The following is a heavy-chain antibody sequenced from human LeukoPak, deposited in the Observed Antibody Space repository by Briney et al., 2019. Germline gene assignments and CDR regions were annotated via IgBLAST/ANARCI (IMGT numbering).Heavy chain of an antibody. CDR2: IYHSGNT. J-gene: IGHJ4*02. CDR3: ARHEGYCTSVIRYKGGPFDY. Sequence: SETLSLTCDVSGYSISSGYYWGWIRQPPGKGLEWIGSIYHSGNTYYNPSLKSRVTISVDTSKNQFSLKLSSVTAADTAVYYCARHEGYCTSVIRYKGGPFDYWGQGTLVTVSS. CDR1: GYSISSGYY. V-gene: IGHV4-38-2*01. D-gene: IGHD2-8*01.